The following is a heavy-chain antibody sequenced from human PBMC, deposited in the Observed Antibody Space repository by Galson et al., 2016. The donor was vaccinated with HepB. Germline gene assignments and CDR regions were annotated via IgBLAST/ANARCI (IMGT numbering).Heavy chain of an antibody. J-gene: IGHJ6*02. CDR2: TIYWSTWEN. V-gene: IGHV6-1*01. CDR1: GDSVYNNGAA. D-gene: IGHD3-10*01. Sequence: CAISGDSVYNNGAAWVWIRQSPSRGLEWLGRTIYWSTWENHYAGSVKNRITISPDTSRNQFSLHLNSVTPEDTAVYYCARAVMLGRGMDVWGQGTTVTVSS. CDR3: ARAVMLGRGMDV.